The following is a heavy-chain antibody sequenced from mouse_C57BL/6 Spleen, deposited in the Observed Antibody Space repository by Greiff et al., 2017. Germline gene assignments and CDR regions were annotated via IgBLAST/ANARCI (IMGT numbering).Heavy chain of an antibody. Sequence: QVQLQQSGAELARPGASVKMSCKASGYTFTSSTMHWVKQRPGQGLEWIGYINPSSGYTKYNQKFKDKATLTADKSSSTSYMQLSSLTSEDSAVYYCARFITTVVDSYWYFDVWGTGTTVTVSS. CDR1: GYTFTSST. V-gene: IGHV1-4*01. J-gene: IGHJ1*03. CDR2: INPSSGYT. CDR3: ARFITTVVDSYWYFDV. D-gene: IGHD1-1*01.